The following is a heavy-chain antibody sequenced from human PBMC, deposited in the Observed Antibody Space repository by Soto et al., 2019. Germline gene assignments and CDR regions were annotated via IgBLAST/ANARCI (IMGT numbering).Heavy chain of an antibody. CDR2: IYYSGST. Sequence: SLLLSVTWTVADGSIGNYYWSCIRQNPGKGLEWIGYIYYSGSTNYNPSLKSRVTISVDTSKNQFSLKLSSVTAADTAVYYCARAGLTMVRGVIFLFDYWGQGTLVTVYS. CDR1: DGSIGNYY. V-gene: IGHV4-59*12. CDR3: ARAGLTMVRGVIFLFDY. D-gene: IGHD3-10*01. J-gene: IGHJ4*02.